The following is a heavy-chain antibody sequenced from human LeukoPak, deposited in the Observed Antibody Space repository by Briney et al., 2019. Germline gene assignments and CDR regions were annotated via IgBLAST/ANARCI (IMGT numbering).Heavy chain of an antibody. J-gene: IGHJ4*02. D-gene: IGHD3-22*01. CDR1: GGTFSSYA. CDR3: AREIVVMARSSANFDY. V-gene: IGHV1-69*04. CDR2: IIPILGIA. Sequence: GASVKASCKASGGTFSSYAISWVRQAPGQGLEWMGRIIPILGIANYAQKFQGRVTITADKSTSTAYMELSSLRSEDTAVYYCAREIVVMARSSANFDYWGQGTLVTVSS.